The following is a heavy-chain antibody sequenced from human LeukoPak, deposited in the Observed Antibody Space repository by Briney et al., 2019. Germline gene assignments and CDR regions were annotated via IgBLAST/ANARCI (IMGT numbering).Heavy chain of an antibody. CDR1: GFTFSSDC. D-gene: IGHD6-13*01. Sequence: AGGSLRLFCAAAGFTFSSDCMGWARQAPGKRLEWVSGIISSGISTDKEDADKGRFSISRDKDKNTQSLQMNSLRAGDAAVYDYARAPRSSWYFPRFDCWGQGTLVTVSS. CDR2: IISSGIST. J-gene: IGHJ4*02. CDR3: ARAPRSSWYFPRFDC. V-gene: IGHV3-23*01.